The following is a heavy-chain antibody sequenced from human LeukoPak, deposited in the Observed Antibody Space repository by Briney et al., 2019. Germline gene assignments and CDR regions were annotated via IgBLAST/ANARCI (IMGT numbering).Heavy chain of an antibody. V-gene: IGHV3-21*01. CDR3: ARGSWSAAGTSIDY. CDR2: ISSSGTSK. J-gene: IGHJ4*02. CDR1: GFTFSTYA. Sequence: GGSLRLSCAASGFTFSTYAMNWVRQAPGKGLEWVASISSSGTSKYSAGSLKGRFTISRDNAANTLYLQMNSLRAEDTAVYYCARGSWSAAGTSIDYWGQGTLVTVSS. D-gene: IGHD6-13*01.